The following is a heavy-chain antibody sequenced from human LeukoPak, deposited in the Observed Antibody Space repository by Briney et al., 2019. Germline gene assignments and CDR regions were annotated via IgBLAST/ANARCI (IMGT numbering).Heavy chain of an antibody. CDR3: ARSIYASGSYYAFDI. Sequence: GTSLRLSCATSGFTFNNYGLHWVRQAPGRALEWVALTWSSGRGENYADSVKGRFTISRDNSKNTLSLQMNSLRAEDTAVFYCARSIYASGSYYAFDIWGQGTMVTVSS. CDR1: GFTFNNYG. D-gene: IGHD3-10*01. J-gene: IGHJ3*02. V-gene: IGHV3-33*01. CDR2: TWSSGRGE.